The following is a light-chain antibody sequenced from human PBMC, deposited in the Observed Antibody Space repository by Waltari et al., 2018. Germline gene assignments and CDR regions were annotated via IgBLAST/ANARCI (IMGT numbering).Light chain of an antibody. V-gene: IGLV1-40*01. J-gene: IGLJ3*02. CDR2: GST. CDR3: QSFDSSLSASV. Sequence: QSVLTQPPSMSGAPGQTVTIPCTGGSSNFGAGYDVHWYQQFPGTSPKLLIFGSTTRPPGVPGRFSGSRSGTSASLAIAGLQSEDEAVYYCQSFDSSLSASVFGGGTKLTVL. CDR1: SSNFGAGYD.